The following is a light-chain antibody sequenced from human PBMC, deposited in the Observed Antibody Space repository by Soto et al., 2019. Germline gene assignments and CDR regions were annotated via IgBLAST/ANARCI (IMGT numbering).Light chain of an antibody. Sequence: EIVMTQSPATLSVSPGERATLSCRASQSVSSNLAWYQQKHGQAPRLLIYGASTRATGIPARCSGSGSGTEFTLTISSLQSEDFAVYYCQQYNNWPPLFTFGPGTKVDIK. CDR2: GAS. J-gene: IGKJ3*01. V-gene: IGKV3-15*01. CDR3: QQYNNWPPLFT. CDR1: QSVSSN.